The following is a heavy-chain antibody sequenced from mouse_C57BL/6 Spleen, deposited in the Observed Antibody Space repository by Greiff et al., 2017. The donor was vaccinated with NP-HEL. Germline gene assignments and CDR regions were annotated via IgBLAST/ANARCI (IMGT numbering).Heavy chain of an antibody. V-gene: IGHV1-26*01. CDR3: ARNYGSEDAMDY. J-gene: IGHJ4*01. D-gene: IGHD1-1*01. CDR2: INPNYGGT. CDR1: GYTFTDYY. Sequence: EVQLQQSGPELVKPGASVKISCKASGYTFTDYYMNWVKQSPGKSLEWIGDINPNYGGTSYNQKFKGKATLTVDKSSSTAYMELRSLTSEDSAVYYCARNYGSEDAMDYWGQGTSVTVSS.